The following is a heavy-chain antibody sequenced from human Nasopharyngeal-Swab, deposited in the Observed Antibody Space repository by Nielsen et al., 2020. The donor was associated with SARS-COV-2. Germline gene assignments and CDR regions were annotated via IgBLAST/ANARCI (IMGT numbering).Heavy chain of an antibody. CDR1: GFTFSSYA. D-gene: IGHD3-22*01. Sequence: GESLKISCAASGFTFSSYARSWVRQAPGKGLEWVSAISGSGGSTYYADSVKGRFTISRDNSKNTLYLQMNSLRAEDTAVYYCAKVAITMIVVPNGGFDYWGQGTLVTVSS. CDR3: AKVAITMIVVPNGGFDY. CDR2: ISGSGGST. V-gene: IGHV3-23*01. J-gene: IGHJ4*02.